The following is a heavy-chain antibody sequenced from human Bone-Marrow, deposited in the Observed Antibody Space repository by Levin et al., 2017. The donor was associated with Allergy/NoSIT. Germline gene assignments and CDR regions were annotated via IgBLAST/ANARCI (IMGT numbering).Heavy chain of an antibody. CDR2: IYDSGST. J-gene: IGHJ4*02. CDR3: TRGGGWLVDD. V-gene: IGHV4-61*01. D-gene: IGHD6-19*01. Sequence: SETLSLTCTVSGGSVNSGTWYWSWFRQPPGKGLEWIGYIYDSGSTKYSPSLKSRVSISVDTSKNQFSLELNSVTAADTAVYFCTRGGGWLVDDWGQGLLVTVSS. CDR1: GGSVNSGTWY.